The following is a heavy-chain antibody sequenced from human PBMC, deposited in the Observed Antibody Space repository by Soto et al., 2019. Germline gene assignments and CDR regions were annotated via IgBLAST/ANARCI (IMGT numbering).Heavy chain of an antibody. J-gene: IGHJ4*02. V-gene: IGHV4-34*01. CDR1: GGSFSGYY. CDR2: INHSGST. D-gene: IGHD3-9*01. Sequence: QVQLQQWGAGLLMPSETLSLTCAVYGGSFSGYYWSWIRQPPGKGLEWIGEINHSGSTNYNPSLKSRVTISVDTSKNQFSLKLSSVTAADTAVYYCARGFGGYDILTGYPFDYWGQGTLVTVSS. CDR3: ARGFGGYDILTGYPFDY.